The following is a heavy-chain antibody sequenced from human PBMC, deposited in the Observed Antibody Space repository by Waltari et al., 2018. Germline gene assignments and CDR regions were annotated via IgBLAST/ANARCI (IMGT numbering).Heavy chain of an antibody. V-gene: IGHV1-3*01. J-gene: IGHJ5*02. Sequence: VQLVQSGAEVKKPGASVKVSCKASGYTFTSYAMHWVRQAPGQRLEWMGWINAGNGNTKYSQKFQGRVTITRDTSASTAYMELSSLRSEDTAVYYCARTYYYGSGSPAHWFDPWGQGTLVTVSS. CDR3: ARTYYYGSGSPAHWFDP. CDR1: GYTFTSYA. D-gene: IGHD3-10*01. CDR2: INAGNGNT.